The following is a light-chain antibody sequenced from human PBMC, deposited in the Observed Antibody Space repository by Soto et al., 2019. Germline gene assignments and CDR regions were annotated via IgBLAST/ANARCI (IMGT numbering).Light chain of an antibody. CDR2: KVS. J-gene: IGKJ1*01. Sequence: DVVMTQSPLSLPVTLGQPASISCRSSQSLEYSDGNTYLTWFQQRPGQSPRRLIYKVSDRDSGVPDRFSGSGSGTDFTLKISRLEAEDVGVYYCMQGTHWPWTFGQGTKVEIK. CDR3: MQGTHWPWT. V-gene: IGKV2-30*01. CDR1: QSLEYSDGNTY.